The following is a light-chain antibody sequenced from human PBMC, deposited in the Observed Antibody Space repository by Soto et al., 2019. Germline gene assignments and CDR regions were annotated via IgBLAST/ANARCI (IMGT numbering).Light chain of an antibody. J-gene: IGKJ1*01. CDR1: QSVFSGSNNKNY. CDR3: QQYIGFPWT. CDR2: WAS. Sequence: DRVMTQWPGSLAAALGERRSISCKARQSVFSGSNNKNYLAWYQQKPGQSPKALIYWASTRESGVPDRFSGSGSGTDFTLTISRLKDEDVAVYYCQQYIGFPWTFGQGTKVDIK. V-gene: IGKV4-1*01.